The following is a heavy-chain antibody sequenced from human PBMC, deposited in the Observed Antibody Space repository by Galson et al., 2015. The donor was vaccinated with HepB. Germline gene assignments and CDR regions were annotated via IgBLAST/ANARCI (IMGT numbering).Heavy chain of an antibody. Sequence: LRLSCAASGITLSSYWMSWVRQAPGKGLEWVANIKQDGSEKYYVDSVKGRFTISRDNTKNSLSLQMNSLRAEDTAVYYCARNSLVGELLVDWGRGTLVTVSS. V-gene: IGHV3-7*03. CDR1: GITLSSYW. CDR3: ARNSLVGELLVD. D-gene: IGHD3-10*01. J-gene: IGHJ4*02. CDR2: IKQDGSEK.